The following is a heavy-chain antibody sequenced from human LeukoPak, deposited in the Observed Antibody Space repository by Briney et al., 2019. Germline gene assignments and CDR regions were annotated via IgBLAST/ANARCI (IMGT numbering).Heavy chain of an antibody. D-gene: IGHD7-27*01. Sequence: GGSLRLSCAASGFTFSSYGIHWVRQAPGKGLEWVAFIRYDGNNKYYEDSVKGRFTISRDNAKNSLYLQMNSLRTEDTAVYYCVRDGSSWGNFDYWGQGTLVSVSS. V-gene: IGHV3-30*02. J-gene: IGHJ4*02. CDR3: VRDGSSWGNFDY. CDR2: IRYDGNNK. CDR1: GFTFSSYG.